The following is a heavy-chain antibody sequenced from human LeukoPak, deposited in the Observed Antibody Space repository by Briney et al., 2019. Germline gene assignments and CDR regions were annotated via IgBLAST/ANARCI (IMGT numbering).Heavy chain of an antibody. D-gene: IGHD6-13*01. Sequence: PSETLSLTCTVSGGSISSYYWSWIRQPPGKGLEWIGYIYYSGSTNYNPSLKSRVTISVDTSKNQFSLKLSSVTAADTAVYYCARINSIGSWYEERRDPFDYWGQGTLVTVSS. CDR2: IYYSGST. J-gene: IGHJ4*02. V-gene: IGHV4-59*08. CDR1: GGSISSYY. CDR3: ARINSIGSWYEERRDPFDY.